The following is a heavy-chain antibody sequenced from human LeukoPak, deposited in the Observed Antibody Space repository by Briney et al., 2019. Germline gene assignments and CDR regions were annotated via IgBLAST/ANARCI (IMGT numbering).Heavy chain of an antibody. CDR1: GGTFSSYA. CDR3: ARGPRSTIFGVGKGTVRSWFDP. Sequence: ASVKVSCKASGGTFSSYAISWVRQAPGQGLEWMGRIIPIFGIANYAQKFQGRVTITADKSTSTAYMELSSLRSEDTAVYYCARGPRSTIFGVGKGTVRSWFDPWGQGTLVTVSS. CDR2: IIPIFGIA. J-gene: IGHJ5*02. V-gene: IGHV1-69*04. D-gene: IGHD3-3*01.